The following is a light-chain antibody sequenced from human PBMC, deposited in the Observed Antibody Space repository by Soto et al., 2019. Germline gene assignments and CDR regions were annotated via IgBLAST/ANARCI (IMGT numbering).Light chain of an antibody. Sequence: EIVLTQSPGTLSLSPGERATLSCRASQSVSSSYLAWYQQNPGQAPRLLIYGASSRATGIPDRFSGSGSGTDFTLTISRLEPEDFAMYYCQQYGISPITFGQGTRLEI. CDR2: GAS. J-gene: IGKJ5*01. CDR3: QQYGISPIT. CDR1: QSVSSSY. V-gene: IGKV3-20*01.